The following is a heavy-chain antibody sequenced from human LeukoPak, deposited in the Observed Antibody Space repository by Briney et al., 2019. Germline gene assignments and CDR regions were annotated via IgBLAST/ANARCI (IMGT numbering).Heavy chain of an antibody. CDR3: ARNARGPGDF. CDR2: IKQDGSEK. D-gene: IGHD2-2*01. CDR1: GLTFSTYW. Sequence: GGSLRLSCAAPGLTFSTYWMNWVRQAPGKGLEWVANIKQDGSEKYYVDSVKGRFTISRDNAKKLVYLQMNSLRAEDTAIYYCARNARGPGDFWGQGTVVTVSS. J-gene: IGHJ4*02. V-gene: IGHV3-7*01.